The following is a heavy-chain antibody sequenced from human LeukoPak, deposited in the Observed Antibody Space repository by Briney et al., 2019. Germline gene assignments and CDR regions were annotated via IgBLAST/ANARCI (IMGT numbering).Heavy chain of an antibody. D-gene: IGHD6-13*01. CDR1: GYTFTSYD. Sequence: ASVKVSCKASGYTFTSYDINWVRQATGQGLEWMGWMNPNSGNTGYAQKFQGRVTMTRNTSISTAYTELSSLRSEDTAVYYCARAQQLVLGIRYYYYYGMDVWGQGTTVTVSS. CDR3: ARAQQLVLGIRYYYYYGMDV. CDR2: MNPNSGNT. V-gene: IGHV1-8*01. J-gene: IGHJ6*02.